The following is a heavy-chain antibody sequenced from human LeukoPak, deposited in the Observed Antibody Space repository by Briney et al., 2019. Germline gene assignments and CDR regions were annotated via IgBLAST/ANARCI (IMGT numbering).Heavy chain of an antibody. CDR2: IKQDESEK. CDR1: GFTFSSYW. V-gene: IGHV3-7*01. CDR3: ARDKIEGPTKLDY. Sequence: GGSLRLSCAASGFTFSSYWMSWVRQAPGKGLEWVANIKQDESEKYYVDSVKGRFTISRDNAKNSLYLQMNSLRAEDTAVYYCARDKIEGPTKLDYWGQGIMVTVSS. D-gene: IGHD1-1*01. J-gene: IGHJ4*02.